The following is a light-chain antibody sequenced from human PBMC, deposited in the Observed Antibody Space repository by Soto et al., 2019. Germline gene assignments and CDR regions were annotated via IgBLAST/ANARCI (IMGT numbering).Light chain of an antibody. CDR1: SSDVGGYNNY. Sequence: QSALAQPPSASGSPGQSVTISCTGTSSDVGGYNNYVSWYQQHPGKAPKLMIYEVSKRPSGVPDRFSGSKSGNTASLTVSGLQAEDEADYYCSSYAGSNNFVFGTGTKVTVL. V-gene: IGLV2-8*01. J-gene: IGLJ1*01. CDR3: SSYAGSNNFV. CDR2: EVS.